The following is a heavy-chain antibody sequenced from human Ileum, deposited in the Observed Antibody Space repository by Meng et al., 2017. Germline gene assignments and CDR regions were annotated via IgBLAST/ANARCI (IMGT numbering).Heavy chain of an antibody. CDR2: ISTSSSFI. V-gene: IGHV3-21*04. J-gene: IGHJ4*02. CDR3: VRGGVAPPIDY. Sequence: EVQLMESRGGFVQPGGALRLSCGALGFMLSSSWIHWVRQAPGKGLDWVSAISTSSSFIYYAESVRGRFTISRDNSKNTLYLQMNSLRVEDTALYYCVRGGVAPPIDYWGQATLVTVSS. D-gene: IGHD2-15*01. CDR1: GFMLSSSW.